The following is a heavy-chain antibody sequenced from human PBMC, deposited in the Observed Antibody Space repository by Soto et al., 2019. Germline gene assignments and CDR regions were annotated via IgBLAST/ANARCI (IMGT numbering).Heavy chain of an antibody. J-gene: IGHJ4*02. V-gene: IGHV4-34*01. CDR3: ARDKITGLFDY. D-gene: IGHD2-8*02. CDR1: GGSFSGYS. Sequence: SETLSLTCAVYGGSFSGYSWTWIRQPPGTGLEWIGEINHSGSTNYNPSLKSRVTISVDTSKNQFSLKLTSVTAADAAVYYCARDKITGLFDYWGQGTLVT. CDR2: INHSGST.